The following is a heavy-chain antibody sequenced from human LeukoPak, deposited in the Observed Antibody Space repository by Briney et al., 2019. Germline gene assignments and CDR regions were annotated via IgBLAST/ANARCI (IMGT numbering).Heavy chain of an antibody. V-gene: IGHV3-74*01. CDR3: VRGADTGYSSDS. CDR2: INSDGRST. D-gene: IGHD3-9*01. CDR1: GFTFSRYW. J-gene: IGHJ4*02. Sequence: GGSLRLSCVAPGFTFSRYWMHWVRQAPGKGLVRVSRINSDGRSTNYADSVKGRFSISRDNAENTLYLQMNSLRVEDTAVYYCVRGADTGYSSDSWGQGTLVTVSS.